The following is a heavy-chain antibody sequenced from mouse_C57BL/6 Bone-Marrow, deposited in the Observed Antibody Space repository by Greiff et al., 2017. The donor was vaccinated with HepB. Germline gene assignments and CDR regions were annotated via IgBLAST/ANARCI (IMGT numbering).Heavy chain of an antibody. CDR2: ISYDGSN. CDR1: GYSITSGYY. Sequence: VQLQQSGPGLVKPSQSLSLTCSVTGYSITSGYYWNWIRQFPGNKLEWMGYISYDGSNNYNPSLKNRISITRDTSKNQFFLKLNSVTTEDTATYYCARGDRSGDEAWFAYWGQGTLGTVSA. CDR3: ARGDRSGDEAWFAY. V-gene: IGHV3-6*01. D-gene: IGHD3-2*02. J-gene: IGHJ3*01.